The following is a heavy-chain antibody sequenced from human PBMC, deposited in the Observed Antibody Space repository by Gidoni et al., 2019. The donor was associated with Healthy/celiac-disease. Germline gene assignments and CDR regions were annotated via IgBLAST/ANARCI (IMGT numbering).Heavy chain of an antibody. Sequence: QLQLQESGPGLVKPSETLSLTCTVSGGSISSSSYYWGWIRQPPGKGLEWIGSIYYSGSTYYNPSLKSRVTISVDTSKNQFSLKLSSVTAADTAVYYCARRGWILEEFDYWGQGTLVTVSS. J-gene: IGHJ4*02. CDR2: IYYSGST. V-gene: IGHV4-39*01. CDR1: GGSISSSSYY. D-gene: IGHD5-18*01. CDR3: ARRGWILEEFDY.